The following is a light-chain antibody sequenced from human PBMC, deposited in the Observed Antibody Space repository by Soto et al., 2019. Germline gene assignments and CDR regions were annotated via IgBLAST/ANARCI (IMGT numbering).Light chain of an antibody. CDR2: DVS. V-gene: IGLV2-14*01. J-gene: IGLJ1*01. CDR1: SSDVGGYNY. Sequence: QSVLTQPASVSGSPGQSITISCTGTSSDVGGYNYVSWYQQHPGKAPKVMIYDVSNRPSGVSNRFSGSKSGNTASLTISGLQAEDEADYYCSSYTSSSLYVFGTGIKVTVL. CDR3: SSYTSSSLYV.